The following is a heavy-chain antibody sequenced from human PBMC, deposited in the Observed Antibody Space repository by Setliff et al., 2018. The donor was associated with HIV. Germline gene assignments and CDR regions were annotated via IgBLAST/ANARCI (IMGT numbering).Heavy chain of an antibody. CDR2: MNPNSGNT. V-gene: IGHV1-8*02. CDR3: AREENYGSGSPKEYYFDY. D-gene: IGHD3-10*01. CDR1: GYTFTGYY. Sequence: ASVKVSCKASGYTFTGYYMHWVRQATGQGLEWMGWMNPNSGNTGYAQKFQGRVTMTRNTSISTAYMELSSLRSEDTAVYYCAREENYGSGSPKEYYFDYWGQGTLVTVSS. J-gene: IGHJ4*02.